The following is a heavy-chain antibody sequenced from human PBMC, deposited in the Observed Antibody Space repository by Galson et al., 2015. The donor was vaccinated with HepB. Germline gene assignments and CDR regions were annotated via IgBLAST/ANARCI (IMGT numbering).Heavy chain of an antibody. J-gene: IGHJ3*02. V-gene: IGHV5-51*01. CDR3: ARPPVGATPQSHDAFDI. CDR2: IYPGDSDT. CDR1: GYSFTSYW. Sequence: QSGAEVKKPGESLRISCKGSGYSFTSYWISWVRQMPGKGLEWMGIIYPGDSDTRYSPSFQGQVTISADKSISTAYLQWSSLKASDTAMYYCARPPVGATPQSHDAFDIWGQGTMVTVSS. D-gene: IGHD1-26*01.